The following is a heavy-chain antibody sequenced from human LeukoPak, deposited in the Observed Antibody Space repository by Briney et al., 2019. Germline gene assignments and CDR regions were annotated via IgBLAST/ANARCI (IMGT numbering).Heavy chain of an antibody. CDR2: FDPEDGET. D-gene: IGHD3-3*01. V-gene: IGHV1-24*01. CDR1: GYTLTELS. Sequence: ASVKVSCKVSGYTLTELSMHWVRQAPGKGLEWMGGFDPEDGETIYAQKFQGRVTMTEDTSTDTAYMELSSLRSEDTAVYYCARGDFWSDYPIMDFHYWGQGTLVTVSS. J-gene: IGHJ4*02. CDR3: ARGDFWSDYPIMDFHY.